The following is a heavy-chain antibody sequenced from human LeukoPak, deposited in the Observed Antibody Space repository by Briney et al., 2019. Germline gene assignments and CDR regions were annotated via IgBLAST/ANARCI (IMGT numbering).Heavy chain of an antibody. CDR1: GNYW. J-gene: IGHJ4*02. CDR2: INSDGSWT. V-gene: IGHV3-74*01. Sequence: GGSLRLSCAASGNYWMHWVRQAPGKGLVWVSHINSDGSWTGYADSVKGRFTISRDNAKNSLYLQMNSLRAEDTAVYYCARDATRGGDNDYWGQGTLVTVSS. CDR3: ARDATRGGDNDY. D-gene: IGHD2-21*02.